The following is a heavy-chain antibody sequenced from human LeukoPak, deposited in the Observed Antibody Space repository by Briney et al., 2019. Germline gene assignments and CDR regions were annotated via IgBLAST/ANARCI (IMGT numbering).Heavy chain of an antibody. CDR1: GFTFSNYA. CDR2: AGWAGGTT. CDR3: AKELDTMFFDY. V-gene: IGHV3-43*01. J-gene: IGHJ4*02. D-gene: IGHD5-18*01. Sequence: GGSLRLSCAASGFTFSNYAMNWVRQAPGKGLEWVSLAGWAGGTTYYSDSVRGRFTISRDSGKNSVYLQMNSLTTDDTAFYFCAKELDTMFFDYWGQGALVTVSS.